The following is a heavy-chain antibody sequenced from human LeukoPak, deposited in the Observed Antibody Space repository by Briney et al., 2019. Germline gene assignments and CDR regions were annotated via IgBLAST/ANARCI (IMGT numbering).Heavy chain of an antibody. CDR2: ISGSGGST. Sequence: GGSLRLSCAASGFTFSSYAMSWVRQAPGKGLEWASAISGSGGSTYYADSVKGRFTISRDNSKNTLYLQMNSLRAEDTAVYYCAKEQDIVVVPAAFSDYWGQGTLVTVSS. CDR1: GFTFSSYA. V-gene: IGHV3-23*01. CDR3: AKEQDIVVVPAAFSDY. D-gene: IGHD2-2*01. J-gene: IGHJ4*02.